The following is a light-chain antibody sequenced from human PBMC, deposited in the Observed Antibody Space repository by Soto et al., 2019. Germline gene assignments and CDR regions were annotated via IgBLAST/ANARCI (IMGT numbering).Light chain of an antibody. J-gene: IGLJ1*01. Sequence: QSALTQPRSVSGSPGQSVTISCTGTSSDVGGYNAVSWYQQNPGKAPKFMIYDVSNRPSGVPARFSGSKSGNTASLTISGLQAEDEADYYCCAYAGRYIYVFGTGTKLTVL. CDR3: CAYAGRYIYV. CDR1: SSDVGGYNA. CDR2: DVS. V-gene: IGLV2-11*01.